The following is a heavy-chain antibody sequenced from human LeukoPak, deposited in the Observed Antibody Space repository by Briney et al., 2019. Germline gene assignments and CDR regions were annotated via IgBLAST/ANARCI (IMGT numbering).Heavy chain of an antibody. V-gene: IGHV4-34*01. D-gene: IGHD6-13*01. CDR3: ARIRAPRIAAAGIFDY. CDR2: INHSGST. CDR1: GGSFSGYY. J-gene: IGHJ4*02. Sequence: SETLSLTCAVYGGSFSGYYWSWIRQPPGKGLEWIGEINHSGSTNYNPSLKSRVTISVDTSKNQFSLKLSSVTAADTAVYYCARIRAPRIAAAGIFDYWGQGTLVTVSS.